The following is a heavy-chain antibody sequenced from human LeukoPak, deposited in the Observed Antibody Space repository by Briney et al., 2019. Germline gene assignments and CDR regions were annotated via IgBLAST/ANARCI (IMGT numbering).Heavy chain of an antibody. D-gene: IGHD3-22*01. V-gene: IGHV1-2*02. J-gene: IGHJ3*02. CDR3: ARDDYYDSSGYYPDRAFDI. CDR2: INPNSGGT. CDR1: GFTFSSYW. Sequence: GGSLRLSCAASGFTFSSYWMSWVRQAPGQGLEWMGWINPNSGGTNYAQKFQGRVTMTRDTSISTAYMELSRLRSDDTAVYYCARDDYYDSSGYYPDRAFDIWGQGTMVTVSS.